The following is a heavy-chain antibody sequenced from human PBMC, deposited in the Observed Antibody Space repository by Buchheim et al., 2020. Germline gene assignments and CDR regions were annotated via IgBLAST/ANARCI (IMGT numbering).Heavy chain of an antibody. V-gene: IGHV3-23*01. CDR3: AKARYCSSTSCYGWFDP. D-gene: IGHD2-2*01. J-gene: IGHJ5*02. Sequence: EVQLLESGGGLVQPGESLRLSCAASGFTFSSYAMSWVRQAPGKGLEWVSAISGSGGSTYYADSVKGRFTISRDNSKNTLYLQMNSLRAEDTAVYYCAKARYCSSTSCYGWFDPWGQGTL. CDR2: ISGSGGST. CDR1: GFTFSSYA.